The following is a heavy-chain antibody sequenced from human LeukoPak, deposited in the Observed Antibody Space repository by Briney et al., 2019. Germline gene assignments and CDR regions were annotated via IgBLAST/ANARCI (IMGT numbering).Heavy chain of an antibody. D-gene: IGHD3-3*01. CDR3: ARAITIFGVVPRWFDP. V-gene: IGHV4-59*01. J-gene: IGHJ5*02. Sequence: PSETLSLTCTVSGGSISSYYWSWIRQPPGKGLEWTGYIYYSGSTNYNPSLKSRVTISVDTSRNQFSLKLSSVTAADTAVYYCARAITIFGVVPRWFDPWGQGTLVTVSS. CDR1: GGSISSYY. CDR2: IYYSGST.